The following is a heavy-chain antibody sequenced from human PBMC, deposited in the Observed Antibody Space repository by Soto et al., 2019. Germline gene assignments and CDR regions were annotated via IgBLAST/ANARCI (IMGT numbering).Heavy chain of an antibody. CDR1: GFTFSSYA. CDR2: ISGSGGST. D-gene: IGHD3-3*01. Sequence: PGGSLRLSCAASGFTFSSYAMSWVRQAPGKGLEWVSAISGSGGSTYYADSVKGRFTISRDNSKNTLYLQMNSLRAEDTAVYYCAKESTIFGVVIIGFDYWGQGTLVTVSS. CDR3: AKESTIFGVVIIGFDY. J-gene: IGHJ4*02. V-gene: IGHV3-23*01.